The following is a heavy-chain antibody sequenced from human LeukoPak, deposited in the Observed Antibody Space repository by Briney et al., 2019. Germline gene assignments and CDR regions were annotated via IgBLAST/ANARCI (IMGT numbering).Heavy chain of an antibody. CDR2: IYRSGST. V-gene: IGHV4-61*09. J-gene: IGHJ6*03. CDR1: GGSISSGSYY. Sequence: SETLSLTCTVSGGSISSGSYYWSWIRQPAGKRLEWIGHIYRSGSTNYNPSLKSRVTISVDTSKNQFSLKLSSVTAADTAVYYCARQTTVTLYYYYYYYMDVWGKGTTVTISS. D-gene: IGHD4-17*01. CDR3: ARQTTVTLYYYYYYYMDV.